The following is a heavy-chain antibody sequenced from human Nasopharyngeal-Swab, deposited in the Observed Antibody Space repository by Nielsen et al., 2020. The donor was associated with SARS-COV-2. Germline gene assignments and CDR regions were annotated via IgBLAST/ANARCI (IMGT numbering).Heavy chain of an antibody. CDR3: ARGLYDGSGLLDS. J-gene: IGHJ5*01. Sequence: SETLSLTCTVSGDSINSHFWSWIRQPTGKGLDWIGYISYGGSTNYNPSLRSRVTISVDTSKSQFSLKLTSVTAADTAVYYCARGLYDGSGLLDSWGHGTLVTVSS. V-gene: IGHV4-59*11. CDR1: GDSINSHF. CDR2: ISYGGST. D-gene: IGHD3-22*01.